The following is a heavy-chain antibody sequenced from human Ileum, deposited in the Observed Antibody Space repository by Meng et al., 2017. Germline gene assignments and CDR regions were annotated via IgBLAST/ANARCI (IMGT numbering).Heavy chain of an antibody. CDR2: ITSSGRLI. CDR1: GFSFSNYT. CDR3: ENELRYYFEY. Sequence: DVLLVESGCGLFKPGRSLRLSCAASGFSFSNYTMHWVRQAPGKGLEWVSSITSSGRLIFYADSVKGRFTISRDNDKSSLYLQMNSLRDGDTAVYYCENELRYYFEYWGQGALVTVSS. D-gene: IGHD4-23*01. J-gene: IGHJ4*02. V-gene: IGHV3-21*02.